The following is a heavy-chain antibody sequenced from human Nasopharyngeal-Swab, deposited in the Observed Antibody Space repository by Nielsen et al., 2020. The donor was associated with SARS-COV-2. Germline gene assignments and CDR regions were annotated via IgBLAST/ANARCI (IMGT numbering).Heavy chain of an antibody. D-gene: IGHD3-3*01. CDR1: GCTVSGNF. V-gene: IGHV3-53*01. Sequence: GESLKISCAASGCTVSGNFMTWVRQAPGKGLEWVSVIYSAGQTNYADSVKGRFTISRDNSKNTLYLQMNSLRAEDTAVYYCARGVGVDDFWSGRFDYWGQGTLVTVSS. CDR2: IYSAGQT. CDR3: ARGVGVDDFWSGRFDY. J-gene: IGHJ4*02.